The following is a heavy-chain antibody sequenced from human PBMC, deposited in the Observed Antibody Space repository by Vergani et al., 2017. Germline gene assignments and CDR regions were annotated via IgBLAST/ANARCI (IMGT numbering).Heavy chain of an antibody. CDR2: LSASDRRT. D-gene: IGHD6-19*01. Sequence: EVQLLESGGDLVQPGGSLRLSCAASGFTFIMHAMSWVRQAPGKGLEWVSTLSASDRRTHYADSVKGRFTISRDISKNTLFLRMNSLRPEDTAVYYCAKVSRSEVAGSFGAFDIWGQGTMVTVSS. J-gene: IGHJ3*02. CDR3: AKVSRSEVAGSFGAFDI. CDR1: GFTFIMHA. V-gene: IGHV3-23*01.